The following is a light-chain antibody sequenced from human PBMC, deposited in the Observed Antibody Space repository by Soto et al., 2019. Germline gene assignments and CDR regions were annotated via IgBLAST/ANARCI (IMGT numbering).Light chain of an antibody. CDR2: EVS. CDR1: SSDVGGYNY. CDR3: CSYATSITFA. J-gene: IGLJ1*01. V-gene: IGLV2-8*01. Sequence: QSALTQPPSASGSPGQSVTISCTGTSSDVGGYNYVSWYQHHPGKAPKLMIYEVSKRPSGVPDRFSGSKSGNTASLIVSGLQADDEADYYCCSYATSITFAFGAGTKLTVL.